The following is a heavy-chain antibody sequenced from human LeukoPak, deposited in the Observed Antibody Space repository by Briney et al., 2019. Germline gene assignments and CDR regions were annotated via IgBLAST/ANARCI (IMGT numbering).Heavy chain of an antibody. CDR1: GGISSYY. CDR2: IYYSGST. CDR3: AREEIRSWFDP. J-gene: IGHJ5*02. V-gene: IGHV4-59*01. D-gene: IGHD5-24*01. Sequence: SETLSLTCTVSGGISSYYWSWIRQPPGKGLEWIGYIYYSGSTNYIPSLKSRVTISVDTSKNQFSLKLSSVTAADTAVYYCAREEIRSWFDPWGQGTLVTVSS.